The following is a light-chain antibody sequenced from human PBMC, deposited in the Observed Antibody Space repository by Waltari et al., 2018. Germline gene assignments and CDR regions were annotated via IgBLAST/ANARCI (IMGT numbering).Light chain of an antibody. CDR2: AEN. Sequence: QSVLTQSPSASGTPGQRVTISCSGSRPNIGTNSVYWYQQFPGSAPRLLVYAENQRPSGVTDRFSGSKSGTSASLAISGLQSEDEADYYCASWDDSLNGMVLGGGTKLTVL. V-gene: IGLV1-44*01. J-gene: IGLJ3*02. CDR3: ASWDDSLNGMV. CDR1: RPNIGTNS.